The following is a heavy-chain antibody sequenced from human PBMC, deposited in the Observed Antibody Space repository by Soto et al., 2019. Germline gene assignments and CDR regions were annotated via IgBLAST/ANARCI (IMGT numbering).Heavy chain of an antibody. CDR3: AASIFYYGMDV. J-gene: IGHJ6*02. CDR2: IYPGDSDT. V-gene: IGHV5-51*01. Sequence: GESLQISCKVSGYTFTNYCMAWVRQMPGKGLEWMGIIYPGDSDTKYNPSFQGQVTISADKSITTTYLQWSSLKASDTAIYYCAASIFYYGMDVWGQGTTVTVSS. CDR1: GYTFTNYC.